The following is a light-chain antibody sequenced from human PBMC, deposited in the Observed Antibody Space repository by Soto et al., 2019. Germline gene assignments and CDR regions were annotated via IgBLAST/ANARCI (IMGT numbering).Light chain of an antibody. V-gene: IGLV2-8*01. J-gene: IGLJ1*01. CDR2: EVR. Sequence: QSALTQPPSASRSPGQSVTISCSGTSSDVGGYNFVSWYQQHPGKAPKFLIYEVRKRPSGVPARFSGSKSGNTASLTISGLQAEDEADYYCSSSAGSNNYVFGTGTKVTVL. CDR3: SSSAGSNNYV. CDR1: SSDVGGYNF.